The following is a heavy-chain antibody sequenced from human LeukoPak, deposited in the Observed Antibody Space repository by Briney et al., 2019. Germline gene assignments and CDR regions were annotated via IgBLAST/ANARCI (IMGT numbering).Heavy chain of an antibody. CDR2: VYPGDFDI. V-gene: IGHV5-51*01. CDR3: ARRESSGYPTTYVY. D-gene: IGHD3-22*01. CDR1: GYSFTSYW. Sequence: GESLKISCKGSGYSFTSYWIGWVRQMPGKGLEWMGVVYPGDFDIRYSPSFQGQVTISVDKSIRTAYLQWSSLKASDTAMYYCARRESSGYPTTYVYWGQGTLVTVSS. J-gene: IGHJ4*02.